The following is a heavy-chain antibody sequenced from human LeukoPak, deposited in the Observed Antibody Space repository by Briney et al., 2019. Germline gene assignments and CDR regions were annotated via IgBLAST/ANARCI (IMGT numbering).Heavy chain of an antibody. CDR2: IGAYNGNT. Sequence: ASVKVSCKASGYTFSSYGISWVRQAPGQGLEWMGWIGAYNGNTNYAQKFQERVTITRDMSTGTAYMELSSLRSEDTAVYYCAADSIEGGHIVPRMWGQGTLVTVSS. J-gene: IGHJ4*02. D-gene: IGHD5/OR15-5a*01. CDR1: GYTFSSYG. CDR3: AADSIEGGHIVPRM. V-gene: IGHV1-18*01.